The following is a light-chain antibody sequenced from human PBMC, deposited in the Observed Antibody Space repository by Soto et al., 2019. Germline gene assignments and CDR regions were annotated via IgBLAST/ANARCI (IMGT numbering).Light chain of an antibody. V-gene: IGKV1-17*03. CDR3: LQYNRHPFT. Sequence: DIQMTQSPSAMSASLGDRVTITCRASQGISNSLAWFQQKPGKVPKRLIYGASTLQSGAPSRFSGSASGAAFTLTISSLQPEDFATYYCLQYNRHPFTFGGGTKV. CDR2: GAS. J-gene: IGKJ4*01. CDR1: QGISNS.